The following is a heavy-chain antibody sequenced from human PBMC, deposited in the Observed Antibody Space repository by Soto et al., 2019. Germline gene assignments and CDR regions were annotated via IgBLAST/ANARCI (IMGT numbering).Heavy chain of an antibody. CDR2: ISGSGGST. J-gene: IGHJ4*02. Sequence: GGSLRLSCAASGFTFSSYAMSWVRQAPGKGLEWVSAISGSGGSTYYADSVKGRFTISRDNSKNTLYLQMNSLRAEDTAVYYCAKARITFGGVIVIPRNRYFDYWGQGTLVTVSS. D-gene: IGHD3-16*02. V-gene: IGHV3-23*01. CDR1: GFTFSSYA. CDR3: AKARITFGGVIVIPRNRYFDY.